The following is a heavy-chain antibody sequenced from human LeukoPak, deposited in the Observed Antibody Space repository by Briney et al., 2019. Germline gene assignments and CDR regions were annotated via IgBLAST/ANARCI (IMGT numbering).Heavy chain of an antibody. CDR2: IKSKTDGGTT. V-gene: IGHV3-15*01. Sequence: GGSLRLSCAASGFTVSSNYMSWVRQAPGKGLEWVGRIKSKTDGGTTDYAAPVKGRFTISRDDSKNTLYLQMNSLKTEDTAVYYCTTEGIAAAKFDPWGQGTLVTVSS. CDR1: GFTVSSNY. CDR3: TTEGIAAAKFDP. D-gene: IGHD6-13*01. J-gene: IGHJ5*02.